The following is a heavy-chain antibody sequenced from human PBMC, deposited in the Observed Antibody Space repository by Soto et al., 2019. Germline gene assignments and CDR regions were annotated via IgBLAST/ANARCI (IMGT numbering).Heavy chain of an antibody. CDR2: INPNSGGT. CDR3: AREMGIRCSGGSCHMGMDV. Sequence: GASVKVSCKASGYTFTGYYMHWVRQAPGQGLEWMGWINPNSGGTNYAQKFQGWVTMTRDTSISTAYMELSRLRSDDTAVYYCAREMGIRCSGGSCHMGMDVWGQGTTVTVSS. D-gene: IGHD2-15*01. V-gene: IGHV1-2*04. J-gene: IGHJ6*02. CDR1: GYTFTGYY.